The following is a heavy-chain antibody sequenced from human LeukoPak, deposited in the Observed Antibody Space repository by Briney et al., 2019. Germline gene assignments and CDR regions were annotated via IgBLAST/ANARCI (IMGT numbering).Heavy chain of an antibody. V-gene: IGHV5-51*01. J-gene: IGHJ4*02. CDR2: IYPGDSDS. CDR3: ARRAFGSGSYCDY. CDR1: GYSFTSYW. Sequence: GEALKISCKGSGYSFTSYWIGWVRQMPGKGLEWMGIIYPGDSDSRYSPSFQGQVTISADKSISTAYLQWSSLKASDTAMYYCARRAFGSGSYCDYWGQGTLVTVSS. D-gene: IGHD3-10*01.